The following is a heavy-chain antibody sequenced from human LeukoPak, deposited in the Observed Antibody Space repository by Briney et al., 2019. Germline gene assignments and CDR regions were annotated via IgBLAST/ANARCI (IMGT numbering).Heavy chain of an antibody. J-gene: IGHJ4*02. CDR3: AGNIVVVPAAPRVGIDY. V-gene: IGHV4-34*01. CDR2: INHSGST. D-gene: IGHD2-2*01. Sequence: SETLSLTCAVYGGSFSGYYWSWIRQPPGKGLEWIGEINHSGSTNYNPSLKSRVTISVDTSKTQFSLQLSSVTAADTAVYYCAGNIVVVPAAPRVGIDYWGQGTLVTVSS. CDR1: GGSFSGYY.